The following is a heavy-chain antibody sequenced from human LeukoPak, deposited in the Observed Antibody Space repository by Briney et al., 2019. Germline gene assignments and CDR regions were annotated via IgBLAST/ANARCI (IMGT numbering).Heavy chain of an antibody. CDR3: ARDRNVPYYYYYMDV. Sequence: SVKVSCKASGGTFSSYAISWVRQAPGQGLEWMGGIIPIFGTANYAQKLQGRVTITADESTSTAYMELSSLRSEDTAVYYCARDRNVPYYYYYMDVWGKGTTVTVSS. CDR2: IIPIFGTA. D-gene: IGHD1-1*01. V-gene: IGHV1-69*13. J-gene: IGHJ6*03. CDR1: GGTFSSYA.